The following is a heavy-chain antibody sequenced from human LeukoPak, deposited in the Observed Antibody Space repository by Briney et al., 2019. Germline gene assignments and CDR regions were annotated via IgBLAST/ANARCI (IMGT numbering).Heavy chain of an antibody. V-gene: IGHV3-30*02. CDR1: GFTFSSYG. J-gene: IGHJ3*02. CDR3: ARGDLHYHDSTRRGFDI. CDR2: IRFDGGNK. Sequence: PGGSLRLSCAASGFTFSSYGMHWVRQAPGKGLEWVTFIRFDGGNKYYADSVKGRFTISRDNSKNTLCLQMSSLRAEDTAVYYCARGDLHYHDSTRRGFDIWGQGTMVTVSS. D-gene: IGHD3-16*01.